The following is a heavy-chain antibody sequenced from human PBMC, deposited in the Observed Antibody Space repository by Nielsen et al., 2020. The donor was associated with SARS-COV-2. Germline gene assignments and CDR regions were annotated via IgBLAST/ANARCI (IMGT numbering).Heavy chain of an antibody. D-gene: IGHD1-1*01. Sequence: GESLKISCAASGSTFSSSAMSWLRQAPGKGLEWVSLIYGSGSSAYYADSVKGRFTISRDNSKKTLYLQMNSLRAEDPAVYYFARDALNWEDDAFDIWGQGTMVTVSS. CDR1: GSTFSSSA. J-gene: IGHJ3*02. CDR3: ARDALNWEDDAFDI. CDR2: IYGSGSSA. V-gene: IGHV3-23*03.